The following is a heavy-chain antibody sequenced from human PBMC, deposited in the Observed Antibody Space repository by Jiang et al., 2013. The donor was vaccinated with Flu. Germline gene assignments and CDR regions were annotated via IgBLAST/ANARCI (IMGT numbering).Heavy chain of an antibody. V-gene: IGHV5-51*01. CDR2: IYPGDSDT. Sequence: GAEVKKPGESLKISCQTSGFNFSNYWIAWLRQMPGKGLEWMGIIYPGDSDTRYSPSFQGQVTISADKSTRTAYLQWSSLKASDTAMFYCARRKYSSGWYDFDYWGQGALVIVSS. CDR1: GFNFSNYW. D-gene: IGHD6-19*01. CDR3: ARRKYSSGWYDFDY. J-gene: IGHJ4*01.